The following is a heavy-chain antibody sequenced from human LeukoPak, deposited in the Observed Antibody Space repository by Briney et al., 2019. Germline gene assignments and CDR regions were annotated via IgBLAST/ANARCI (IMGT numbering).Heavy chain of an antibody. Sequence: SETLSLTCTVSGGSIINSDLYWSWIRQSPGKGLEWIGYVYHSTNTYYNPSLKSRVTMSVDSSKNKFSLRLTSVTAADTAVYFCAGGIGTTVRGYFGYWGQGTQVTVSS. V-gene: IGHV4-30-2*06. J-gene: IGHJ4*02. CDR1: GGSIINSDLY. CDR2: VYHSTNT. CDR3: AGGIGTTVRGYFGY. D-gene: IGHD4-11*01.